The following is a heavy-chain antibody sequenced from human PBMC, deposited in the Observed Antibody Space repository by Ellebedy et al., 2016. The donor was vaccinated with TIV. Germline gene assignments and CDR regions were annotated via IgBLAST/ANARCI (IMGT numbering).Heavy chain of an antibody. J-gene: IGHJ5*01. CDR3: AGDGPHTTTTIDS. V-gene: IGHV3-74*01. CDR1: GFTFSIYW. Sequence: PGGSLRLSCAASGFTFSIYWMHWVRQAPGKGLVWVSRISDDGRHTHYADSVRGRFTISRDNAKNTLYLQMNSLGAEDTAVYYCAGDGPHTTTTIDSWGQGTPVTVSS. D-gene: IGHD5-24*01. CDR2: ISDDGRHT.